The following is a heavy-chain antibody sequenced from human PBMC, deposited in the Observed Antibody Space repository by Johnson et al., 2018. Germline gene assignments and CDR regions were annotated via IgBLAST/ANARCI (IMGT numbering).Heavy chain of an antibody. V-gene: IGHV3-30-3*01. CDR1: GFTFSSYA. CDR2: ISYDGSNK. J-gene: IGHJ6*03. CDR3: ARGGYCSGGSCYSDYYYYMDV. Sequence: QVQLVESGGGVVQPGRSLRLSCAASGFTFSSYAMHWVRQAPGKGLEWVAVISYDGSNKYYADSVKGRFTISRDNSKNTLSLQMNSLRAEDTAVYYCARGGYCSGGSCYSDYYYYMDVWGKGTTVTVSS. D-gene: IGHD2-15*01.